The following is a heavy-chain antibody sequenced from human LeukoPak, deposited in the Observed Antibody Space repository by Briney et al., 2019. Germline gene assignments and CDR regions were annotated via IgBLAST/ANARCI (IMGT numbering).Heavy chain of an antibody. J-gene: IGHJ4*02. Sequence: GGSLRLSCAASGFTFSNYWMSWVRQAPGKGLEWVANIKQDGSVEYYVDSVKGRFTISRDNAKNSLYLQMNSPGAEDAAVYYCARIGYSSSSFDYWGQGTLVTVPS. D-gene: IGHD6-6*01. CDR1: GFTFSNYW. CDR2: IKQDGSVE. V-gene: IGHV3-7*01. CDR3: ARIGYSSSSFDY.